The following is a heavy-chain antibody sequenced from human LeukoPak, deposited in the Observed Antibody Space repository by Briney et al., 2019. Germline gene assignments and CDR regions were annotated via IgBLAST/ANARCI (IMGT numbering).Heavy chain of an antibody. CDR2: INPSGGST. D-gene: IGHD4-23*01. CDR1: GYTFTSYY. V-gene: IGHV1-46*01. J-gene: IGHJ4*02. Sequence: ASVKVSCKASGYTFTSYYMHWVRQAPGQGLEWMGIINPSGGSTSYAQKFQGRVTMTRDTSTSTVYMELSSLSLDDTAVYYCAGGDYGGGFDYWGQGTLVTVSS. CDR3: AGGDYGGGFDY.